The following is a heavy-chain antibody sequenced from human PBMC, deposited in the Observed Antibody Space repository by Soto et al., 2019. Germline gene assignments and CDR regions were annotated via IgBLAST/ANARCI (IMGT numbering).Heavy chain of an antibody. J-gene: IGHJ4*02. V-gene: IGHV1-58*01. CDR2: IVVGSGNT. Sequence: ASVKVSCKASGFTFSNSAVQWVRQARGQRLEWIGWIVVGSGNTNYAQKFQERVTITRDMSTITAYMELSSLRSGDTAVYYCATDKGDSYGYGNYWGQGTLVTVSS. D-gene: IGHD5-18*01. CDR1: GFTFSNSA. CDR3: ATDKGDSYGYGNY.